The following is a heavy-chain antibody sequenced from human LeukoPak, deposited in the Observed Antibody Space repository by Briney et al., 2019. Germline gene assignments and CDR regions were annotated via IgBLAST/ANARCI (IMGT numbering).Heavy chain of an antibody. V-gene: IGHV5-51*01. Sequence: GESLKISCKGSGYSFTSYWIGWVRQMPGKGLEWMGIIYPGDSDTRYSPSFQGQVTISADKSISTAYLQWSSLKASDTAMYYCARLGSASDSSSWYSREHADYWGQGTLVTVSS. CDR3: ARLGSASDSSSWYSREHADY. CDR2: IYPGDSDT. CDR1: GYSFTSYW. J-gene: IGHJ4*02. D-gene: IGHD6-13*01.